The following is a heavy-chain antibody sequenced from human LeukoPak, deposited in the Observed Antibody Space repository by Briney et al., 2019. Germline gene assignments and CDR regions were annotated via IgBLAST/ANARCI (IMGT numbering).Heavy chain of an antibody. D-gene: IGHD3-3*01. CDR2: ISGSGAGT. CDR3: AKVVGYNFWSGFDY. V-gene: IGHV3-23*01. Sequence: PGGSLRLSCAASGFTFSTNAMNWVRQAPGKGLERVSSISGSGAGTYYADSVKGRFTISRDNSKNTLYLQMNSLRAEDTAVYYCAKVVGYNFWSGFDYWGQGALVTVSS. CDR1: GFTFSTNA. J-gene: IGHJ4*02.